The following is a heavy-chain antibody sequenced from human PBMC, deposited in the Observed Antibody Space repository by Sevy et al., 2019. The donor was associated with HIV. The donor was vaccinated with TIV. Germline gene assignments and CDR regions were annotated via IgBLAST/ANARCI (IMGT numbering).Heavy chain of an antibody. CDR1: GFTFDDYA. J-gene: IGHJ4*02. Sequence: GGSLRLSCAASGFTFDDYAMHWVRKAPGKGLEWVSGLSRHIRTIGYADSVKGRFTISRDNARNSLYLQMNSLRAEDTAFYYCVKDKVDGDSGYGIFDFWGQGTLVTVSS. V-gene: IGHV3-9*01. CDR3: VKDKVDGDSGYGIFDF. D-gene: IGHD5-12*01. CDR2: LSRHIRTI.